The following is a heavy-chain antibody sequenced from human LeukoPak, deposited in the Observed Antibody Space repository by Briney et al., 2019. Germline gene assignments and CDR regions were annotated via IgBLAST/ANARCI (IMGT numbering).Heavy chain of an antibody. CDR1: GFTLNTHYG. D-gene: IGHD5-18*01. J-gene: IGHJ6*02. CDR2: IYSGGST. V-gene: IGHV3-53*01. CDR3: ARARRIQLWPYYYGMDA. Sequence: GGSLRLSCAASGFTLNTHYGMSWIRQAPGKGLEWVSVIYSGGSTYYADSVKGRFTISRDNSKNTLYLQMNSLRAEDTAVYYCARARRIQLWPYYYGMDAWGQGTTVTVSS.